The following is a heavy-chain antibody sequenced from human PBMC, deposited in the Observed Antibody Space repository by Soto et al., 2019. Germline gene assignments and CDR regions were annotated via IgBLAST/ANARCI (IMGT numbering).Heavy chain of an antibody. CDR1: GFTFRNYD. Sequence: EVQLVESGGGLVQPGGSLRLSCEASGFTFRNYDMHWVRQGTGKGLEWVSGISAAGDPDYADSVEGRLTITRENAQKSFFLQMNSLRVGDTAVYYCARTDRDFYGLDVWGQGTTVIVSS. CDR2: ISAAGDP. CDR3: ARTDRDFYGLDV. J-gene: IGHJ6*02. V-gene: IGHV3-13*05.